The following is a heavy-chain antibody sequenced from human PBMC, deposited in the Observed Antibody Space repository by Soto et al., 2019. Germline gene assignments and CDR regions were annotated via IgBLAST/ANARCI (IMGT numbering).Heavy chain of an antibody. CDR2: IYSTGNT. CDR1: DDSIRSSYY. Sequence: SETLSLSCTVSDDSIRSSYYWGWIRQPPGKGLEWIGSIYSTGNTYYNPSLNSQVTISVDTSKNQFSLNVISVTAADTAVYYCRRSSRYSTDVWGQGTTVT. CDR3: RRSSRYSTDV. D-gene: IGHD6-13*01. V-gene: IGHV4-39*01. J-gene: IGHJ6*02.